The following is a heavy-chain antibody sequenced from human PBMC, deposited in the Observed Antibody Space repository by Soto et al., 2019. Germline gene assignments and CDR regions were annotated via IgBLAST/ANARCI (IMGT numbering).Heavy chain of an antibody. CDR1: GFDFGSYG. D-gene: IGHD3-10*01. Sequence: QVQLVESGGGVVQPGGSLRLSCVASGFDFGSYGMQWVRRAPGKGLEWMAVIWYDGSTAYYADSVKGRFTISRDNSKNTLFLHLNSLTAEDPAVYICARAGVRGFFVPVFYGLDVWGNGTTVTVSS. CDR3: ARAGVRGFFVPVFYGLDV. CDR2: IWYDGSTA. V-gene: IGHV3-33*01. J-gene: IGHJ6*04.